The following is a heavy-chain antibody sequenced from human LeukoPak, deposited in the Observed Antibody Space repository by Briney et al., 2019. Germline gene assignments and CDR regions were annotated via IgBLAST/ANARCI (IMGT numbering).Heavy chain of an antibody. D-gene: IGHD2-15*01. Sequence: PGGSLRLSCAASGFTFSDYYMSWIRQAPGKGLEWVSYISSSGSTIYYADSVKGRFTISRDNAKNSLYLQMNSLRAEDTAVYYCARSIVVVVAATNYYYYGMDVWGQGTTVTVSS. CDR3: ARSIVVVVAATNYYYYGMDV. V-gene: IGHV3-11*01. CDR1: GFTFSDYY. CDR2: ISSSGSTI. J-gene: IGHJ6*02.